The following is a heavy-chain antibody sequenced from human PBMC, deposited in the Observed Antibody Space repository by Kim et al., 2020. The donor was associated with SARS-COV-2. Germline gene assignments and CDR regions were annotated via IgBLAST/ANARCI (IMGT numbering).Heavy chain of an antibody. CDR1: GGSISSGGYY. J-gene: IGHJ4*02. Sequence: SETLSLTCTVSGGSISSGGYYWSWIRQHPGKGLEWIGYIYYSGSTYYNPSLKSRVTISVDTSKNQFSLKLSSVTAADTAVYYCATFNYYDSSGYPGAHHYWGQGTLVTVSS. CDR2: IYYSGST. CDR3: ATFNYYDSSGYPGAHHY. V-gene: IGHV4-31*03. D-gene: IGHD3-22*01.